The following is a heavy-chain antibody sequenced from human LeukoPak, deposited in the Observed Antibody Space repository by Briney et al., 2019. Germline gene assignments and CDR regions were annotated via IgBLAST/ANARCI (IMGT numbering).Heavy chain of an antibody. V-gene: IGHV3-7*01. CDR3: ARGRGLDS. J-gene: IGHJ4*02. CDR1: GFTFTSYW. D-gene: IGHD3-10*01. Sequence: GGSLRLSCAASGFTFTSYWMTWVRQAPGKGLEWVANVKQDGNEKYYVDSVKGRVTVSRDNAKNSLYLQMNSLRAEDTAVYYCARGRGLDSWGQGTLVTVSS. CDR2: VKQDGNEK.